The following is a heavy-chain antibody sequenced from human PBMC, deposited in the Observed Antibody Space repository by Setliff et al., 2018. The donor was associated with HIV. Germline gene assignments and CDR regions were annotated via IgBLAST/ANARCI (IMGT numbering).Heavy chain of an antibody. Sequence: SETLSLTCAFNGGSFSGYYWMWIRQSPGEGLEWIGEINHSGNTNYNPSLKSRGTMSGDTSKNQFSLNLTSVTAADTAVYFCARGLGRGSGTYYNPPGYWGPGTLVTVSS. CDR1: GGSFSGYY. V-gene: IGHV4-34*01. J-gene: IGHJ4*02. CDR3: ARGLGRGSGTYYNPPGY. D-gene: IGHD3-10*01. CDR2: INHSGNT.